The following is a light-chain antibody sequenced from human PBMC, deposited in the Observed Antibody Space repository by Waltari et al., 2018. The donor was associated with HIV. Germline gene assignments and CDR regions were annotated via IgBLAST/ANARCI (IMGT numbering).Light chain of an antibody. CDR1: SSDIGGYTY. V-gene: IGLV2-14*01. J-gene: IGLJ3*02. Sequence: QSALTQPASVSGSPGQSITIPCTGTSSDIGGYTYAPWYQQQPGKAPKLMLSEVSNRPSGVSNRFSGSKSGNTASLTISGLQAEDEADYYCSSYTTSSTWVFGGGTKLTVL. CDR3: SSYTTSSTWV. CDR2: EVS.